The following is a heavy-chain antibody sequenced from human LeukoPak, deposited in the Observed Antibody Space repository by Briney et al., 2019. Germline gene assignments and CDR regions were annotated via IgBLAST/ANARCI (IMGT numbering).Heavy chain of an antibody. J-gene: IGHJ4*02. CDR3: AREAAIGYCSGGSCYYFDY. Sequence: SETLSLTCAVYGGSFSGYYWSWIRQPPGKGLEWIGYIYYSGSTNYNPSLKSRVTISVDTSKNQFSLKLSSVTAADTAVYYCAREAAIGYCSGGSCYYFDYWGQGTLVTVSS. CDR2: IYYSGST. CDR1: GGSFSGYY. V-gene: IGHV4-59*01. D-gene: IGHD2-15*01.